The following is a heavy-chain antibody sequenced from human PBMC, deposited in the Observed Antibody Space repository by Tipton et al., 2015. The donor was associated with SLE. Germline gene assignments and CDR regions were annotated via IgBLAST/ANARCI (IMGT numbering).Heavy chain of an antibody. Sequence: QLVQSGGGLVQPGRSLRLSCTASGFTFGDYAMSWVRQAPGKGLEWVGFIRGRIYGGTTDYAASVKGRFTISRDDSKSIAYLQMNSLKIEDTALYYCIRSSIHMVREGLDYWGQGTLVTVSS. V-gene: IGHV3-49*04. CDR1: GFTFGDYA. CDR2: IRGRIYGGTT. CDR3: IRSSIHMVREGLDY. D-gene: IGHD3-10*01. J-gene: IGHJ4*02.